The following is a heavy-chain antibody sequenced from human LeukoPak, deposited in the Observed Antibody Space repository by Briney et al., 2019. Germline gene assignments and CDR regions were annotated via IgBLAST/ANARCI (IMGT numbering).Heavy chain of an antibody. V-gene: IGHV4-4*07. D-gene: IGHD6-19*01. CDR1: GGSLSSFY. J-gene: IGHJ4*02. CDR3: ARVDSSGWYYFDY. CDR2: IYTSGNT. Sequence: PSETLSLTCTVSGGSLSSFYWSWLRQPAGTGPEWIGRIYTSGNTNYNPSLKSRVTMSVDTSKNQVSLKLSSVTAADTAVYYCARVDSSGWYYFDYWVQGTLVTVSS.